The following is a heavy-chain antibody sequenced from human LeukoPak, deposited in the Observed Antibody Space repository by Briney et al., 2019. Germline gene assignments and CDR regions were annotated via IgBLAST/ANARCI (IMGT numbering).Heavy chain of an antibody. Sequence: GGSLRLSCAASGFTFSSYSMNWVRQAPGKGLEWVSSISSSSSYIYYADSVKGRFTISRDNAKNSLYLQMNSLRAEDTAVYYCAREMAVAGPYYFDYWGQGTLVTVSS. V-gene: IGHV3-21*01. J-gene: IGHJ4*02. CDR2: ISSSSSYI. CDR3: AREMAVAGPYYFDY. D-gene: IGHD6-19*01. CDR1: GFTFSSYS.